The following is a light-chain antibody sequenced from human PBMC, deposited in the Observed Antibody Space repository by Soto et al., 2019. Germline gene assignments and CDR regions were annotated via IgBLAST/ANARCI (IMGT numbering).Light chain of an antibody. CDR1: SSDVGSYNL. CDR3: CSYAGRSPFVV. CDR2: EGS. J-gene: IGLJ3*02. V-gene: IGLV2-23*03. Sequence: QSALTQPASVSGSPGQSITISCTGTSSDVGSYNLVSWYQQHPGKAPKLMIYEGSKRPSGVSNRFSGSKSGNTASLTISGLQAGEEDDYSCCSYAGRSPFVVLGGGTKLPVL.